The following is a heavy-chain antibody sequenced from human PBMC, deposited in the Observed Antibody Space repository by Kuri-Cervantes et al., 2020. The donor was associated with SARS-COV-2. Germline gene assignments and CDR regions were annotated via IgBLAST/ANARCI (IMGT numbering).Heavy chain of an antibody. V-gene: IGHV4-4*02. Sequence: GSLRLSCAVSGGSISSSNWWSWARQPPGKGLEWIGEIYHSGSTNYNPSLKSRVTISVDKSKNQFSLKLSSVTAADTAVYYCARDTGYCGGDCSAFDIWGQGTMVTVSS. CDR1: GGSISSSNW. J-gene: IGHJ3*02. D-gene: IGHD2-21*02. CDR3: ARDTGYCGGDCSAFDI. CDR2: IYHSGST.